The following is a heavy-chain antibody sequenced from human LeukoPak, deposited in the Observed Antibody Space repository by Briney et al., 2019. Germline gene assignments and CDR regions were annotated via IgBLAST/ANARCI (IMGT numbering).Heavy chain of an antibody. CDR1: GGSISSYY. D-gene: IGHD3-3*01. Sequence: KPSGTLSLTCAVSGGSISSYYWSWIRQPPGKGLEWIGYIYYSGSTNYNPSLKSRVTISVDTSKNQFSLKLSSVTAADTAVYYCASMNYDFWSGYYEGQIDYWGQGTLVTVSS. V-gene: IGHV4-59*01. CDR2: IYYSGST. J-gene: IGHJ4*02. CDR3: ASMNYDFWSGYYEGQIDY.